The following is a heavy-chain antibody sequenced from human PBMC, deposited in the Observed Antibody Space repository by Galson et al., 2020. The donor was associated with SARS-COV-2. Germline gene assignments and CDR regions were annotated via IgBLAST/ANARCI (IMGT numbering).Heavy chain of an antibody. D-gene: IGHD3-10*01. CDR1: GGSISSGSYD. CDR3: ARELLWFGKLSAGGDYMDV. V-gene: IGHV4-61*02. J-gene: IGHJ6*03. Sequence: SETLSLTCPVSGGSISSGSYDWSWLRHHAGNGLEGIWRIYVSGSTHKNTSLKRRVTLSVDTSKNKFYLKLSSVTAADTAVYYCARELLWFGKLSAGGDYMDVWGKGTTVTISS. CDR2: IYVSGST.